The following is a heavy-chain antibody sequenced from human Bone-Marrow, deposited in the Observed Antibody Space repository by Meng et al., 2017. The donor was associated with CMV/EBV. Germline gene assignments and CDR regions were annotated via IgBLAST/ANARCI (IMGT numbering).Heavy chain of an antibody. CDR2: ISADNR. V-gene: IGHV1-18*01. Sequence: YTFTGYALSWVRQAPGQGLEWMRWISADNRNYAQKFQGRVTLTTDASTSTTYMELRSLMSDDTAVYYCARILTDYYDSTGFQYYFDYWGQGSLVTVSS. D-gene: IGHD3-22*01. CDR3: ARILTDYYDSTGFQYYFDY. J-gene: IGHJ4*02. CDR1: YTFTGYA.